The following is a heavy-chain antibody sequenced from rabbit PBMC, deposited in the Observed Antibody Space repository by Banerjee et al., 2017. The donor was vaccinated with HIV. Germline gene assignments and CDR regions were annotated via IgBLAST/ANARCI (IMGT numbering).Heavy chain of an antibody. Sequence: QEQLEESGGGLVKPGGTLTLTCKASGFIFSDNYAMCWVRQAPGKGLEWIGCINTGSGTTYYASWVNGRFTISRSTSLNTVDLKMTSLTGADTATYFCARDVVGNDGTTFNLWGPGTLVTVS. CDR3: ARDVVGNDGTTFNL. CDR2: INTGSGTT. D-gene: IGHD4-2*01. V-gene: IGHV1S43*01. CDR1: GFIFSDNYA. J-gene: IGHJ4*01.